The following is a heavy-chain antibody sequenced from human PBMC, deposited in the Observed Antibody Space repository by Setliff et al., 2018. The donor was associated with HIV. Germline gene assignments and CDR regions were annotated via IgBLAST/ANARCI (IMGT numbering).Heavy chain of an antibody. V-gene: IGHV4-30-4*08. CDR3: ARSKHGNWFDP. CDR2: IYYSGST. J-gene: IGHJ5*02. Sequence: LSLTCTVSGGSISSGDYYWSWIRQPPGKALEWIGYIYYSGSTYYNPSLKSRVTISVDTSKNQFSLKLSSVTAADTAVYYCARSKHGNWFDPWGQGTLVTVSS. CDR1: GGSISSGDYY.